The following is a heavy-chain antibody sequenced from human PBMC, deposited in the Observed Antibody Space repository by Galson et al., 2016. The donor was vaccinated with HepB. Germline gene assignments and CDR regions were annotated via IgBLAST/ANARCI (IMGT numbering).Heavy chain of an antibody. Sequence: SLRLSCAASGFTFSSYGMHWVRQAPGKGLEWVAVISYDGSNKYYADSVKGRFTISRDNSKNTLYLQMNSLRAEDTAVYYCAKDLCPYVDTTMVNCDGMDVWDQGTTVTVSS. J-gene: IGHJ6*02. CDR2: ISYDGSNK. CDR1: GFTFSSYG. D-gene: IGHD5-18*01. V-gene: IGHV3-30*18. CDR3: AKDLCPYVDTTMVNCDGMDV.